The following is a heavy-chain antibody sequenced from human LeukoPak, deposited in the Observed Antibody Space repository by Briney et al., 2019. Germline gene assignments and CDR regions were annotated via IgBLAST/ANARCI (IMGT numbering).Heavy chain of an antibody. V-gene: IGHV3-30*04. CDR2: ISYDGSNK. J-gene: IGHJ4*02. CDR1: GFTFSSYA. CDR3: ARVGSDILTGPRGYFDY. Sequence: QPGGSLRLSCAASGFTFSSYAMHWVRQAPGKGLEWVAVISYDGSNKYYADSVKGRFTISRDNSKNTLYLQMNSLRAEDTAVYYCARVGSDILTGPRGYFDYWGQGTLVTVSS. D-gene: IGHD3-9*01.